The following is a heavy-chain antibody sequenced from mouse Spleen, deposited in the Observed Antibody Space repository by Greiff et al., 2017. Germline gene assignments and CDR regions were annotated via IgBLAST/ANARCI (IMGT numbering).Heavy chain of an antibody. D-gene: IGHD3-1*01. CDR3: ARDPSGFDY. J-gene: IGHJ2*01. V-gene: IGHV5-16*01. CDR1: GFTFSDYY. CDR2: INYDGSST. Sequence: EVMLVESEGGLVQPGSSMKLSCTASGFTFSDYYMAWVRQVPEKGLEWVANINYDGSSTYYLDSLKSRFIISRDNAKNILYLQMSSLKSEDTATYYCARDPSGFDYWGQGTTLTVSS.